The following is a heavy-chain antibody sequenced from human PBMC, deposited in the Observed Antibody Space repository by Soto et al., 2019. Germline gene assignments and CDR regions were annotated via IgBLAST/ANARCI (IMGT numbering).Heavy chain of an antibody. J-gene: IGHJ6*02. D-gene: IGHD3-10*01. Sequence: EVQLVETGGGLIQPGGSLRLSCAASGFTVSSNYMSWVRQAPGKGLEWVSVIYSGGSTYYADSVKGRFTISRDNSKNTLYLQMNSLRAEDTAVYYCAREYYYGSGSSNGDYYYYGMDVWGQGTTVTVSS. CDR3: AREYYYGSGSSNGDYYYYGMDV. V-gene: IGHV3-53*02. CDR1: GFTVSSNY. CDR2: IYSGGST.